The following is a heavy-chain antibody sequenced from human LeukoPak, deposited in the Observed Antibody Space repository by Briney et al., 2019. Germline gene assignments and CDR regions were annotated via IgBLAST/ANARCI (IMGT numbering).Heavy chain of an antibody. CDR2: INPNSGGT. D-gene: IGHD2-21*01. V-gene: IGHV1-2*02. CDR3: ARADRLHGGPYLIGP. Sequence: ASVKVSCKTPGYTFTDYYLHWVRQAPGQGLEWMGWINPNSGGTSSAQKFQGRVTMTRDTSISTVYMEVSWLTSDDTAIYYCARADRLHGGPYLIGPWGQGTLVTVSS. J-gene: IGHJ5*02. CDR1: GYTFTDYY.